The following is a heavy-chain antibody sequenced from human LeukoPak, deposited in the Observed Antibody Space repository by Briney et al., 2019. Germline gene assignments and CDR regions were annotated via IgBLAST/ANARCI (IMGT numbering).Heavy chain of an antibody. Sequence: ASVKVSCKASGYTFTGYYMHRVRQAPGQGLEWMGWINPNSGGTNYAQKFQGRVTMTRDTSISTAYMELSRLRSDDTAVYYCARASLGDSSAYYQRPYWYFDLWGRGTLVTVSS. CDR2: INPNSGGT. V-gene: IGHV1-2*02. D-gene: IGHD3-22*01. CDR1: GYTFTGYY. CDR3: ARASLGDSSAYYQRPYWYFDL. J-gene: IGHJ2*01.